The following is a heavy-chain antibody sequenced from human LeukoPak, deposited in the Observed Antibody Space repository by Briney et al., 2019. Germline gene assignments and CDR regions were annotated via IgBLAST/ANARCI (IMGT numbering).Heavy chain of an antibody. V-gene: IGHV4-61*02. J-gene: IGHJ5*02. CDR2: IYTSGST. CDR1: GGSISSGSYH. Sequence: NPSQTLSLTCTVSGGSISSGSYHWRPIWQPAGKGLEWIGRIYTSGSTNYNPSLTSRVTISVDTSKNQFSLKLTSRPAHDPAVFYCARVQYDFWSGYPLGWFDPWGQGTLVTVSS. CDR3: ARVQYDFWSGYPLGWFDP. D-gene: IGHD3-3*01.